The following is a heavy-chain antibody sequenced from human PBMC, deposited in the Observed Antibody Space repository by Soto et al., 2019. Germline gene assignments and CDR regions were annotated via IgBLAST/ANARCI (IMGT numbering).Heavy chain of an antibody. CDR2: ISHDGSEQ. CDR3: VKDRVPGAYGHYYGMDV. V-gene: IGHV3-30*18. J-gene: IGHJ6*02. D-gene: IGHD5-12*01. Sequence: QVQLVESGGGVVQPGRSLRLSCRVSGITLNNSGIHWVRQAPGKGLEWMAVISHDGSEQYYAESMKGRLNISRDNSKNTVNLQMNSLRGEDTAIYYCVKDRVPGAYGHYYGMDVWGQGTTVPVSS. CDR1: GITLNNSG.